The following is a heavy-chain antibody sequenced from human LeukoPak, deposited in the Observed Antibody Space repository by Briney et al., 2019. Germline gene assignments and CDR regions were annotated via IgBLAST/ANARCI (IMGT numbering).Heavy chain of an antibody. Sequence: ASVKVSCKASGYTFTGYYMHWVRQAPGHGLEWMGWINPNSGGTNYAQRFQGRVTMTRDTSISTAYMELSRLRSDDTAVYYCARERGYCSSSTCYTSDAFDIWGQGTMVTVSS. J-gene: IGHJ3*02. CDR1: GYTFTGYY. CDR2: INPNSGGT. D-gene: IGHD2-2*02. CDR3: ARERGYCSSSTCYTSDAFDI. V-gene: IGHV1-2*02.